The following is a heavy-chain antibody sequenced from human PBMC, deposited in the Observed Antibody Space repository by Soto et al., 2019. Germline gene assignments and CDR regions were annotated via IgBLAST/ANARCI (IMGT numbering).Heavy chain of an antibody. Sequence: QVQLVESGGGVVQPGGSLTLSCAASRFTFSNYAMHWVRQAPGKGLEWETIMSSDGSHKYYADSVKGRFTFSRDSSGNTLYLQMGSLTAEDTAAYYCAREMAAPSDHYYGLDVWGQGTTVTVCS. CDR3: AREMAAPSDHYYGLDV. V-gene: IGHV3-30-3*01. CDR2: MSSDGSHK. J-gene: IGHJ6*02. CDR1: RFTFSNYA. D-gene: IGHD6-13*01.